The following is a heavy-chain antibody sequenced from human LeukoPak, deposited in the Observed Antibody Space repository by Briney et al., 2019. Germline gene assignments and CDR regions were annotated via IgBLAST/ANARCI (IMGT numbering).Heavy chain of an antibody. Sequence: GGSLRLSCAASGFTFSDYYMSWIRQAPGKGLEWVSYISSSSSTIYYADSVKGRFTISRDNAKNSLYLQMNSLRAEDTAVYYCARVAVVPAVPFDYWGQGTLVTVSS. CDR2: ISSSSSTI. J-gene: IGHJ4*02. D-gene: IGHD2-2*01. CDR1: GFTFSDYY. V-gene: IGHV3-11*04. CDR3: ARVAVVPAVPFDY.